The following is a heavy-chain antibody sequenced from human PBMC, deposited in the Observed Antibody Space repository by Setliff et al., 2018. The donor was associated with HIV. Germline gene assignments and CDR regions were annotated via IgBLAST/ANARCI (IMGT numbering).Heavy chain of an antibody. CDR1: GFTFSTYG. CDR2: IWYDGSNK. J-gene: IGHJ6*03. Sequence: GGSLRLSCAASGFTFSTYGMYWVRQAPGKGLEWVAVIWYDGSNKYYEDSVQGRFTISRDNSKNTLYLQMNSLRAEDTAVYHCAKDRNPWDSSYCMDVWGKGTTVTVSS. D-gene: IGHD1-26*01. CDR3: AKDRNPWDSSYCMDV. V-gene: IGHV3-33*06.